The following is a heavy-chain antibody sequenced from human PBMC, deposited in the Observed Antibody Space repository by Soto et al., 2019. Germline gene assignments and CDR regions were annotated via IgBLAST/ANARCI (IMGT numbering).Heavy chain of an antibody. Sequence: EVKLEESGGGLVQTGGSLRLSCAVSGFTFSGYWMRWGRQSPGRGLEGVANIKDDGSQRYYVGSVRGRFTISRDNGQNSLYLHMNRLRVEDTAVYYCATAVRGSAWSYWGQGTLVTVSS. V-gene: IGHV3-7*01. D-gene: IGHD6-19*01. J-gene: IGHJ4*02. CDR2: IKDDGSQR. CDR3: ATAVRGSAWSY. CDR1: GFTFSGYW.